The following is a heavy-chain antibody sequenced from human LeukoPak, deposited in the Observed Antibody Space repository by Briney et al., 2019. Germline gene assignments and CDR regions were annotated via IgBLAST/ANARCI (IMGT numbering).Heavy chain of an antibody. Sequence: PGRSLRLSCAASGFTFSSYAMHWVRQAPGKGLEWVAVISYDGSNKYYADSVKGRFTISRDNAKNSLYLQMNSLRAEDTAVYYCARGKTTVTPGYFDYGGQGTLVTVSP. CDR1: GFTFSSYA. CDR2: ISYDGSNK. J-gene: IGHJ4*02. CDR3: ARGKTTVTPGYFDY. V-gene: IGHV3-30-3*01. D-gene: IGHD4-17*01.